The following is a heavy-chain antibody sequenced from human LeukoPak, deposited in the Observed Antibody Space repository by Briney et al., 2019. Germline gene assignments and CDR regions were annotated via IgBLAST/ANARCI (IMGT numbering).Heavy chain of an antibody. CDR3: AKVRSTIWDGMDV. CDR1: GFTFSTYG. D-gene: IGHD5/OR15-5a*01. CDR2: ISYDGSNK. J-gene: IGHJ6*02. V-gene: IGHV3-30*18. Sequence: GGSLRLSCATSGFTFSTYGMHWVRQAPGKGLEWVAVISYDGSNKYYADSVKGRFTISRDNSKNTLYLQMNSLRAEDTAVYYCAKVRSTIWDGMDVWGQGTTVTVSS.